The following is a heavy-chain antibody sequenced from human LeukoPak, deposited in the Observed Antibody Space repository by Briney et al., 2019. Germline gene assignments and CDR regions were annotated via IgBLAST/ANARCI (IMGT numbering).Heavy chain of an antibody. CDR3: TAFYHEYSPY. CDR1: GFSFMNAW. CDR2: IKSNADGGTP. Sequence: GGSLRLSCAASGFSFMNAWMIWVRQAPGKGLEWVGRIKSNADGGTPDYAAPARGRFTISRDDSKNTLYLQTNSLKTEDTAVYYCTAFYHEYSPYWGRGTLVTVSS. V-gene: IGHV3-15*01. D-gene: IGHD2/OR15-2a*01. J-gene: IGHJ4*02.